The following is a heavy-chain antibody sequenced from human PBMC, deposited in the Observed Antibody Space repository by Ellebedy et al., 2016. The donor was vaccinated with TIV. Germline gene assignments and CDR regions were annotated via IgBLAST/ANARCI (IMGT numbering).Heavy chain of an antibody. Sequence: GESLKISCAASGFTFSSYGMHWVRQAPGKGLEWVAVISYDGSNKYYADSVKGRFTISRDNSKNTLYLQMNSLRAEDTAVYYCAREEMTGLFTDYYGMDVWGQGTTVTVSS. CDR2: ISYDGSNK. V-gene: IGHV3-30*03. D-gene: IGHD3-9*01. J-gene: IGHJ6*02. CDR3: AREEMTGLFTDYYGMDV. CDR1: GFTFSSYG.